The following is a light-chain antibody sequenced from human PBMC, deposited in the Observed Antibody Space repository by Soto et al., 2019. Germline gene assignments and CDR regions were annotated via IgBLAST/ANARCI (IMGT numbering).Light chain of an antibody. Sequence: QSVLTQPPSASGTPGQVFTISCSGSNSNIGDNSVNWYQQLPGTAPKLLIYSDNRRPLGVPDRFSGSKSGTSASLAISGLQSEDEAEYYCAAWDDSLNGLLFGGGTKLTVL. CDR3: AAWDDSLNGLL. CDR2: SDN. CDR1: NSNIGDNS. V-gene: IGLV1-44*01. J-gene: IGLJ3*02.